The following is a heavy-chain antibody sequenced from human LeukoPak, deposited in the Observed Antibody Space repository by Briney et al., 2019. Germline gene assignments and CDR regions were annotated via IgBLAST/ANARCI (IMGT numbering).Heavy chain of an antibody. CDR2: IYHTGST. CDR3: ARLQYCSGTSCYWFDP. J-gene: IGHJ5*02. V-gene: IGHV4-30-2*01. Sequence: PSATLSLTCDVSGGSISSGLYSWSWIRQPLGKGLEWIGYIYHTGSTYYDPSLKSRVTISVDTSKNQFSLRLSSVTAADTAVYYCARLQYCSGTSCYWFDPWAREPWSPCPQ. D-gene: IGHD2-2*01. CDR1: GGSISSGLYS.